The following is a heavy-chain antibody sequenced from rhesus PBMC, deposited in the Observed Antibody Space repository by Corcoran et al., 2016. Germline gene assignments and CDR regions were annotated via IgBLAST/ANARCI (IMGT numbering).Heavy chain of an antibody. CDR2: IVGYSESI. Sequence: QVQLQESGPGLVKPSETLSLTCTVSGASISNNWWSWLRQSPGKGLEWFGEIVGYSESINYTPSLKSRVTISKDASKNQFFLKLNSVTAADTAVYYCARDRSFGNSYGLDSWGQGVVVTVSS. V-gene: IGHV4-80*01. CDR1: GASISNNW. D-gene: IGHD4-35*01. CDR3: ARDRSFGNSYGLDS. J-gene: IGHJ6*01.